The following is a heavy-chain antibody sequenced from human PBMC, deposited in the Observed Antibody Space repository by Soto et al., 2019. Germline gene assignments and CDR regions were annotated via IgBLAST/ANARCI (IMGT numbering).Heavy chain of an antibody. CDR3: VREGYNYDGMDV. CDR2: IYYSGTT. V-gene: IGHV4-30-4*01. J-gene: IGHJ6*02. Sequence: SETLSLTCTVSGGSISSGDSYWSWIRQPPGKALEWIGYIYYSGTTYYNPSLESRVTISVDMSKTQFSLRLNSVTAADTAVYYCVREGYNYDGMDVWGQGTTVTVSS. CDR1: GGSISSGDSY.